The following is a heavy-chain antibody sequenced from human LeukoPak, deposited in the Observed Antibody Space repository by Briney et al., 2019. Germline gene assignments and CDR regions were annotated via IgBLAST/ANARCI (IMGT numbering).Heavy chain of an antibody. CDR2: INAGNGNT. CDR1: GYTFTSYG. J-gene: IGHJ4*02. D-gene: IGHD3-22*01. CDR3: ARADSSDYYSFNY. V-gene: IGHV1-3*01. Sequence: ASVKVSCKASGYTFTSYGISWVRQAPGQGLEWMGWINAGNGNTKYSQKFQDRVTITRDTSASTAYMELSSLRSEDTAVYYCARADSSDYYSFNYWGQGTLVTVSS.